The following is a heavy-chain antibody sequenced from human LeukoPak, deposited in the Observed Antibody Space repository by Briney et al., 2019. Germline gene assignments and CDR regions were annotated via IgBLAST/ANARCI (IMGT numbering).Heavy chain of an antibody. J-gene: IGHJ3*02. Sequence: GGSLRLSCAASGFTFSDYYMSWIRQAPGKGLEWVSYISSSGSTIYYADSVKGRFTISRDNAKDSLYLQMNSLRAEDTAVYYCARDSDPLYYYDSSGYSLDAFDIWGQGTMVTVSS. D-gene: IGHD3-22*01. CDR3: ARDSDPLYYYDSSGYSLDAFDI. CDR1: GFTFSDYY. CDR2: ISSSGSTI. V-gene: IGHV3-11*01.